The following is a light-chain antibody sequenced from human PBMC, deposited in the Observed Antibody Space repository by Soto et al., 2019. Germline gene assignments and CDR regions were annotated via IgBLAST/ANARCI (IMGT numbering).Light chain of an antibody. J-gene: IGKJ1*01. V-gene: IGKV3-15*01. CDR3: QEYNTWPWT. CDR1: QRVNSN. CDR2: GAS. Sequence: ERVITQSPDRLSVASGKSANLAGRASQRVNSNLAWYQQKLGQAPRVLIYGASTRATGIPDRFSGSGSGTEFILTSSRLQSEDFAVYYCQEYNTWPWTFGQGTKVDI.